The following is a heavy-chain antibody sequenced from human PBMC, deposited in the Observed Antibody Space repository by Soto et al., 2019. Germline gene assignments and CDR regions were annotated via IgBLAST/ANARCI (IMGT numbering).Heavy chain of an antibody. V-gene: IGHV3-30-3*01. J-gene: IGHJ4*02. Sequence: QVQVVESGGGVVQPGGSLRLSCAASGFTFSTSAMHWVRQAPGKGLEWMAMISKGGNKKYYADSVKGRFTISSDISESTLYVQMNSLRTEDTAVYYCEREEFEAGRGHFGYWGQGTLVSVSS. CDR2: ISKGGNKK. CDR1: GFTFSTSA. D-gene: IGHD6-13*01. CDR3: EREEFEAGRGHFGY.